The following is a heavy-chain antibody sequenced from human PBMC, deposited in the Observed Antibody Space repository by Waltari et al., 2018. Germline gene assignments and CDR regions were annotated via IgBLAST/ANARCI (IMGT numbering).Heavy chain of an antibody. J-gene: IGHJ4*02. Sequence: EVHLVESGGALAQPGGSLRLSCAASGFTFSCYAMTWVRQAPGKGLEWVAYISGRGGETHYAVSVEGRFTISRDNSENTLYLQMTSLRVEDTAVYYCAKDPSGCTSTLCSWGQGTLVAVSS. CDR3: AKDPSGCTSTLCS. V-gene: IGHV3-23*04. D-gene: IGHD2-2*01. CDR2: ISGRGGET. CDR1: GFTFSCYA.